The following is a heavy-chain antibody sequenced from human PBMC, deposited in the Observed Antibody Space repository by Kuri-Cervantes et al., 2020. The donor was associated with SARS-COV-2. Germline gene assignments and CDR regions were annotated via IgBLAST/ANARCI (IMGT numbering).Heavy chain of an antibody. D-gene: IGHD5-24*01. J-gene: IGHJ5*02. V-gene: IGHV1-69*13. CDR1: GGTFSSYA. CDR2: IIPIFGTA. Sequence: SVKVSCKASGGTFSSYAISWVRQAPGQGLEWMGGIIPIFGTANYAQKFQGRVTITADESTSTAYMELSSLRSEDTAVYYCARGGDGYMNWFDPWGQGTLVTVSS. CDR3: ARGGDGYMNWFDP.